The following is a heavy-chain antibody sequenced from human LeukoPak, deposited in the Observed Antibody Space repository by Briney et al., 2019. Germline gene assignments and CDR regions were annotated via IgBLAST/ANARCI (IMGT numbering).Heavy chain of an antibody. CDR3: AKGGLVTDY. D-gene: IGHD3-9*01. V-gene: IGHV3-23*01. J-gene: IGHJ4*02. CDR2: ISSNGGTT. Sequence: GGSLRLSCVASGFTFSNYAMSWVRQAPGKGLEWVSTISSNGGTTYYADSVKGRFTISRDNSKNTVYLQMNSLRGEDTAIYYCAKGGLVTDYWGQGTLVTVSS. CDR1: GFTFSNYA.